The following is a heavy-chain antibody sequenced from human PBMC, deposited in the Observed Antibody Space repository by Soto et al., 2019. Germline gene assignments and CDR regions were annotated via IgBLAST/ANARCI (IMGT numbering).Heavy chain of an antibody. V-gene: IGHV1-3*01. D-gene: IGHD1-20*01. J-gene: IGHJ4*02. Sequence: QVQLVQSGAEVKKPGVSVKVSCKASGYTFTNYAMHWVRQAPGQRLEWMGWINAGNGNTKYSQNFQGRVTITRDTSASTAYMELSSLRSEDTAVYSCARTAAAAYNRGSGACWGQGTLVTVSS. CDR3: ARTAAAAYNRGSGAC. CDR2: INAGNGNT. CDR1: GYTFTNYA.